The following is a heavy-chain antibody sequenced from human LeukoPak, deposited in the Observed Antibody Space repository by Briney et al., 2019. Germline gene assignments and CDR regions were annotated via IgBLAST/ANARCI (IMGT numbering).Heavy chain of an antibody. CDR3: ARGNYYYDSSGYYYGQFGY. Sequence: SVKVSCKASGGTFSSYAISWVRQAPGLGLEWMGGIIPIFGTANYAQKFQGRVTITADESTSTAYMELSSLRSEDTAVYYCARGNYYYDSSGYYYGQFGYWGQGTLVTVSS. D-gene: IGHD3-22*01. J-gene: IGHJ4*02. V-gene: IGHV1-69*13. CDR1: GGTFSSYA. CDR2: IIPIFGTA.